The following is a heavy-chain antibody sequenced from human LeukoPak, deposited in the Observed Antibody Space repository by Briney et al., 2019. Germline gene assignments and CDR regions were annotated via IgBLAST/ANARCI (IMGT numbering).Heavy chain of an antibody. CDR2: IYHSGST. V-gene: IGHV4-30-2*01. CDR1: GGSISSGGYY. Sequence: PSETLSLTCTVSGGSISSGGYYWSWIRQPPGKGLEWIGYIYHSGSTYYNPSLKSRVTISVDRSKNQFSLKLSSVTAADTAVYYCARQSVKRFLEWKGFDPWGQGTLVTVSS. J-gene: IGHJ5*02. D-gene: IGHD3-3*01. CDR3: ARQSVKRFLEWKGFDP.